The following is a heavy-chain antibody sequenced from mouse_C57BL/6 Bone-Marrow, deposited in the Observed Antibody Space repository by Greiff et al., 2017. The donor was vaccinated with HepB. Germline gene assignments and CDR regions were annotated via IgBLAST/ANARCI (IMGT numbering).Heavy chain of an antibody. CDR1: GFTFTDYY. J-gene: IGHJ3*01. CDR2: IRNKANGYTT. Sequence: EVNVVESGGGLVQPGGSLSLSCAASGFTFTDYYMSWVRQPPGKALEWLGFIRNKANGYTTEYSASVKGRFTISRDNSQSILYLQMNALRAEDSATYYCARNRGVYYEPFAYWGQGTLVTVSA. CDR3: ARNRGVYYEPFAY. V-gene: IGHV7-3*01. D-gene: IGHD2-4*01.